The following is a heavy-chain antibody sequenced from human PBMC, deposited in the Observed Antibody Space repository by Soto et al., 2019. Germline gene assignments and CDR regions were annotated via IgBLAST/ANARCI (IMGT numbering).Heavy chain of an antibody. Sequence: ASVKVSCKASGYTFTSYGISWVRQAPGQGLEWMGWISAYNGNTNYAQKLQGRVTMTTDTSTSTAYMELRSLRSDDTAVYYCARAGDPDSSWYWYFDLWGRGPLVTVSS. V-gene: IGHV1-18*01. CDR1: GYTFTSYG. CDR2: ISAYNGNT. D-gene: IGHD6-13*01. J-gene: IGHJ2*01. CDR3: ARAGDPDSSWYWYFDL.